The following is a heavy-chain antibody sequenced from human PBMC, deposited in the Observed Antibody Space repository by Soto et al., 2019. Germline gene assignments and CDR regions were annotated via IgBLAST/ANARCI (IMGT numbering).Heavy chain of an antibody. J-gene: IGHJ4*01. CDR2: ISSSGTT. D-gene: IGHD6-19*01. CDR1: GDSVNSGAHY. Sequence: SETLSLTCIVSGDSVNSGAHYWSWIRQSPGTGLEWIGYISSSGTTTYSPSLRSRIIISSDTSRNLFSLRLTSVTAADTAIYYCAKAHVMVVAGSTFDYWGHGTLVTVSS. CDR3: AKAHVMVVAGSTFDY. V-gene: IGHV4-61*08.